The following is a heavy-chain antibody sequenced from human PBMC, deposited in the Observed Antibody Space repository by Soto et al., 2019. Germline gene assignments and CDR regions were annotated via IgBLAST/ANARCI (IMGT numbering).Heavy chain of an antibody. CDR3: ARSKGYSNNNLYYFDC. CDR2: ISLYSDGT. Sequence: ASVKVSCMASGYTFTSYDINWVRQAPGQPLEWLGWISLYSDGTNYAQKFQGRVSMTTDTSTTTAYMELRSLRSDDTAIYYCARSKGYSNNNLYYFDCWGQGTLVTVSS. J-gene: IGHJ4*02. D-gene: IGHD2-15*01. V-gene: IGHV1-18*01. CDR1: GYTFTSYD.